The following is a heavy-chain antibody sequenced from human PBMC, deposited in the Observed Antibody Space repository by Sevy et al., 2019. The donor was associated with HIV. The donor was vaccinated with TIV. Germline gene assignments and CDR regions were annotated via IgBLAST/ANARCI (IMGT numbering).Heavy chain of an antibody. J-gene: IGHJ5*02. D-gene: IGHD1-1*01. V-gene: IGHV1-18*04. CDR2: IDTNNGNT. CDR3: ARGELAKEYNWSTP. Sequence: ASVKVSCKGSGYTFTFYGMSWVRQAPGQGLEWIGWIDTNNGNTKYGLKFQDRVTMTTDTSTTTAYLEVRSLRPDDSAFYYCARGELAKEYNWSTPGARGPRSPSPQ. CDR1: GYTFTFYG.